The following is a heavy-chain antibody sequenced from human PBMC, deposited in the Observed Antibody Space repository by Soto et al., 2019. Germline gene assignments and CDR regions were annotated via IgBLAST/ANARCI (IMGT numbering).Heavy chain of an antibody. D-gene: IGHD1-7*01. CDR2: IYRTGST. Sequence: SETLSLTCAVSGGSFTSNNWWTWVRQPPGQGLEWIGEIYRTGSTNYNPSLKSRVTISLDKSENQFSVRVTSLTAADTAVYYCASRDPGTSVDYWGQGTLVTVSS. CDR1: GGSFTSNNW. V-gene: IGHV4-4*02. J-gene: IGHJ4*02. CDR3: ASRDPGTSVDY.